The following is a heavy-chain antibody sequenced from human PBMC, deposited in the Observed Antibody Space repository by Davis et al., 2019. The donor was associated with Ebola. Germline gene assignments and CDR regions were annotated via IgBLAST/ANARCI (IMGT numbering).Heavy chain of an antibody. CDR3: ARKAHRGILRVDY. D-gene: IGHD2-15*01. Sequence: SETLSLTCAVYGGSFSGYYWSWIRQPPGKGLEWIGEINHSGSTNYNPSLKSRVTISVDTSKNQFSLKLSSVTAADTAVYYCARKAHRGILRVDYWGQGTLVTVSS. V-gene: IGHV4-34*01. J-gene: IGHJ4*02. CDR2: INHSGST. CDR1: GGSFSGYY.